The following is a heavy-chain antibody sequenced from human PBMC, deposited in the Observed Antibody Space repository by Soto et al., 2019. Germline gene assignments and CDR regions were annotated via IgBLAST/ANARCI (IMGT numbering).Heavy chain of an antibody. CDR2: IIPIFGTA. V-gene: IGHV1-69*01. CDR3: ARGMWGRRILVEPAAIGRDGMDV. J-gene: IGHJ6*02. D-gene: IGHD2-2*01. Sequence: QVQLVQSGAEVKKPGSSVKVSCKASGGTFSSYAISWVRQAPGQGLEWMAGIIPIFGTANYAQKFQGRVTITADESTSTAYMELSSVRSEDTAVDYCARGMWGRRILVEPAAIGRDGMDVGGQGTTVTVSS. CDR1: GGTFSSYA.